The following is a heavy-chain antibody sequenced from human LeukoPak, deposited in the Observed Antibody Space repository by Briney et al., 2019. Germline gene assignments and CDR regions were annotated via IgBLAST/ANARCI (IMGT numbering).Heavy chain of an antibody. CDR2: IIPIFGTA. CDR3: AKHLGTHLLRDAFDI. J-gene: IGHJ3*02. Sequence: SVKVSCKASGGTFSSYAISWVRQAPGQGLEWMGGIIPIFGTANYAQKFQGRVTITADESTSTAYMELSSLRSEDTAVYYCAKHLGTHLLRDAFDIWGQGTMVTVSS. D-gene: IGHD2-2*01. V-gene: IGHV1-69*13. CDR1: GGTFSSYA.